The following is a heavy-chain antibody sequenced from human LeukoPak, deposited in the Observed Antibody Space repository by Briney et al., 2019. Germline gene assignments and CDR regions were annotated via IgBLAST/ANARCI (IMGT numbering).Heavy chain of an antibody. J-gene: IGHJ6*03. D-gene: IGHD3-9*01. CDR3: ARDLRYYDILTGLNLYYYYMDV. V-gene: IGHV4-59*11. Sequence: SETLSLTCTVSGGSISSHYWSWIRQPPGKGLEWIGYIYYSGSTNYNPSLKSRVTISVDTSKNQFSLKLSSVTAADTAVYYCARDLRYYDILTGLNLYYYYMDVWGKGTTVTVSS. CDR2: IYYSGST. CDR1: GGSISSHY.